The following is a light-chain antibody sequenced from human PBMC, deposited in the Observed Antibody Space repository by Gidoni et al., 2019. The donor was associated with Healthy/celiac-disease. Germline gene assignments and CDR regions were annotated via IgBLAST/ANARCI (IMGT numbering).Light chain of an antibody. J-gene: IGLJ2*01. CDR1: KLGAKY. Sequence: SYELTQPPSVSVSPSQIPSITCSGEKLGAKYACWYQQKPGQSPVLVIYQDSKRPSGIPERFSGSNSGSTATLTISGTQAMDEDDYYCQAWDSSTVVFGGGTKLTVL. CDR2: QDS. V-gene: IGLV3-1*01. CDR3: QAWDSSTVV.